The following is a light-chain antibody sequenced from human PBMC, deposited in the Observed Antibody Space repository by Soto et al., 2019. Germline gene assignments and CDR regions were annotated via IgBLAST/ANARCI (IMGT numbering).Light chain of an antibody. J-gene: IGLJ3*02. CDR2: SSD. CDR3: AAWDDSLNAWA. CDR1: SSHIGRNT. V-gene: IGLV1-44*01. Sequence: QSVLTQPPSASGTPGQRGTISCSGSSSHIGRNTVKWYRQLPGTAPKLLIGSSDQRPSGVPDRFSGSQSGTSASLAISGLQSEDEADYICAAWDDSLNAWAFGGGTKLTVL.